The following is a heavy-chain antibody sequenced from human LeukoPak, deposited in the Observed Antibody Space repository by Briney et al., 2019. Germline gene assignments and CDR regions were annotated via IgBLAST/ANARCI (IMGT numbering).Heavy chain of an antibody. J-gene: IGHJ4*02. CDR2: INHSGST. CDR1: GGSFSGYY. Sequence: SETLSLTCAVYGGSFSGYYWSWIRQPPGKGLEWIGEINHSGSTNYNPSLKSRVTISVDTSKTQFSLKLSSVTAADTAVYYCARGSRWWTVWGQGTLVTVSS. CDR3: ARGSRWWTV. V-gene: IGHV4-34*01. D-gene: IGHD2-15*01.